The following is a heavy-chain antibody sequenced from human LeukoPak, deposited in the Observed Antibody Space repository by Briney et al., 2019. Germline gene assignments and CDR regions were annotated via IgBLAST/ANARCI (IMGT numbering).Heavy chain of an antibody. CDR3: ARGASSGWSLFDY. CDR1: GFTFTNYG. D-gene: IGHD6-13*01. J-gene: IGHJ4*02. V-gene: IGHV3-48*04. CDR2: ISTSAATI. Sequence: GGSLRLSCAASGFTFTNYGMNWVRQAPGKGLEWIAYISTSAATIYYADSVKGRFTISRDNAKSSLYLQMNTLRADDTAAYYCARGASSGWSLFDYWGQGNLVTVSS.